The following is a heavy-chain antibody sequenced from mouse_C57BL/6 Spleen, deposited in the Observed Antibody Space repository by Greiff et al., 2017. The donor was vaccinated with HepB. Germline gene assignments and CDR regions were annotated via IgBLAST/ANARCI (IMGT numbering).Heavy chain of an antibody. CDR2: IYPSDGST. J-gene: IGHJ1*03. CDR3: AREALGWYFDV. D-gene: IGHD4-1*01. CDR1: GYTFTDYT. V-gene: IGHV1-78*01. Sequence: QVQLQQSDAELVKPGASVKISCKASGYTFTDYTIYWMKQRPEQGLEWIGYIYPSDGSTKYNEKFKGKATVTTDKSSSTAYMQLNSLTSEDSAVYFCAREALGWYFDVWGTGTTVTVSS.